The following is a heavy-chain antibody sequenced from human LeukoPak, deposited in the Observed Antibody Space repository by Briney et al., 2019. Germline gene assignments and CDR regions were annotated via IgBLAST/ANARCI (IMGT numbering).Heavy chain of an antibody. CDR1: GFTFSNAW. Sequence: GGSPRLSCAASGFTFSNAWMSWVRQAPGKGLEWVGRIKSKTDGGTTDYAAPVKGRFTISRDDSKNTLYLQMNSLKTEDTAVYYCTTDTSSTTGTAYYYYYYGMDVWGKGTTVTVSS. D-gene: IGHD1-1*01. J-gene: IGHJ6*04. CDR2: IKSKTDGGTT. V-gene: IGHV3-15*01. CDR3: TTDTSSTTGTAYYYYYYGMDV.